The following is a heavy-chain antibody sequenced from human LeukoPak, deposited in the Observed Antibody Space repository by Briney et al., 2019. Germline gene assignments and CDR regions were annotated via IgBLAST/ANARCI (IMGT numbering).Heavy chain of an antibody. Sequence: PSETLSLTCAVYGGSFSGYYWSWIRQPPGKGLEWIGEINHSGSTNYNPSLKSRVTISVDTSKYQFSLKLSSVTAADTAVYYCARFPYCTNGVCPFDYWGQGTLVTVSS. J-gene: IGHJ4*02. CDR2: INHSGST. D-gene: IGHD2-8*01. CDR3: ARFPYCTNGVCPFDY. CDR1: GGSFSGYY. V-gene: IGHV4-34*01.